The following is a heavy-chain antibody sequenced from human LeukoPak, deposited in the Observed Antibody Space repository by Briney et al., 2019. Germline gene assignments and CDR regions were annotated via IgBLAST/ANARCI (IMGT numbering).Heavy chain of an antibody. V-gene: IGHV3-23*01. Sequence: PGGSLRLSCAASGFTFSSYGMSWVRQAPGKGLEWVSAISGSGGSTYYADSVKGRFTISRDNSKNTLYLQMNSLRAEDTAVYYCAKGRYRFGEFSAFDIWGQGTMVTVSS. CDR1: GFTFSSYG. J-gene: IGHJ3*02. CDR2: ISGSGGST. D-gene: IGHD3-10*01. CDR3: AKGRYRFGEFSAFDI.